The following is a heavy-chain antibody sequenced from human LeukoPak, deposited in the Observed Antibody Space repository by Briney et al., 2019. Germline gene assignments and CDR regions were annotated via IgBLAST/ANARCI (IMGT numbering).Heavy chain of an antibody. CDR3: ARDIGDSGDYYYVDY. CDR1: GYTFTSYG. V-gene: IGHV1-18*01. D-gene: IGHD3-22*01. J-gene: IGHJ4*02. Sequence: ASVKVSCKASGYTFTSYGISWVRQAPGQGLEWMGWISAYNGNTNYAQKLQGRVTMTTDTSTSTAYMELRSLRSDDTAVYYCARDIGDSGDYYYVDYWGQGTLVTVSS. CDR2: ISAYNGNT.